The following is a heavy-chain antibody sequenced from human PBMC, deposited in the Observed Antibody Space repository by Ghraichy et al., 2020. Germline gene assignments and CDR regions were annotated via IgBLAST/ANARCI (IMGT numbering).Heavy chain of an antibody. CDR1: GGSISSYY. D-gene: IGHD1-26*01. Sequence: SETLSLTCTVSGGSISSYYWSWIRQPPGKGLEWIGYIYYSGSTNYNPSLKSRVTISVDTSKNQFSLKLSSVTAADTAVYYCARVGLVVGAIGWFDPWGQGTLVTVSS. J-gene: IGHJ5*02. CDR2: IYYSGST. CDR3: ARVGLVVGAIGWFDP. V-gene: IGHV4-59*01.